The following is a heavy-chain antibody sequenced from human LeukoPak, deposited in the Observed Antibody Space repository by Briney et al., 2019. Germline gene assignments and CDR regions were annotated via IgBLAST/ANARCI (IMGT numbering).Heavy chain of an antibody. D-gene: IGHD2-2*01. CDR1: GYTFTSYG. CDR3: ASLSDIVVVPAAVDHYYYYMDV. CDR2: ISAYNGNT. Sequence: RASVKVSCKASGYTFTSYGISWVRQAPGQGLEWMGWISAYNGNTNYAQKLQGRVTMTTDTSTSTAYMELRSLRSEDTAVYYCASLSDIVVVPAAVDHYYYYMDVWGKGTTVTVSS. V-gene: IGHV1-18*01. J-gene: IGHJ6*03.